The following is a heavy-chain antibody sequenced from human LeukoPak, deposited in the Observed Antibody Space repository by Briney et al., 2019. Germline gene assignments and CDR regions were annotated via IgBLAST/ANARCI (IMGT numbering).Heavy chain of an antibody. CDR1: GGTFSSYA. V-gene: IGHV1-69*04. D-gene: IGHD3-22*01. Sequence: SVKVSCKASGGTFSSYAISWVRQAPGQGLEWMGRIIPILGIANYAQKFQGRVTITADRSTSTAYMELSSLRSEDTAVYYCARDHITYYYDSSGYPNWFDPWGQGTLVTVSS. CDR2: IIPILGIA. J-gene: IGHJ5*02. CDR3: ARDHITYYYDSSGYPNWFDP.